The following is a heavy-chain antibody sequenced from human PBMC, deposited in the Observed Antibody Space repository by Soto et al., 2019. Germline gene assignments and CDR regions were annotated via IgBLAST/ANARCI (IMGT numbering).Heavy chain of an antibody. CDR2: IIPIFDTA. J-gene: IGHJ4*02. V-gene: IGHV1-69*18. D-gene: IGHD3-22*01. CDR1: GGTFSSFA. CDR3: VGYYYNTRGYYYDY. Sequence: QVQLVQSGAEVKKPGSSVKVSCKASGGTFSSFAISWVRQAPGQGLEWMARIIPIFDTANYAQKFQGRVTITADESTSTAYMELSSLRSEDTAVYYCVGYYYNTRGYYYDYWGQGTRVTVSS.